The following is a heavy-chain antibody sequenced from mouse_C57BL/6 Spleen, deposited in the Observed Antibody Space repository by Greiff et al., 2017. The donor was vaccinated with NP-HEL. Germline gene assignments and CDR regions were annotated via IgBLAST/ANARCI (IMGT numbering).Heavy chain of an antibody. CDR2: IDPSDSYT. CDR3: ARAYGSKDASMDY. CDR1: GYTFTSYW. D-gene: IGHD1-1*01. Sequence: VQLQQPGAELVMPGASVKLSCKASGYTFTSYWMHWVKQKPGQGLEWIGEIDPSDSYTNYNQKFKGKSTLTVDKSSSTAYMQLSSLTSEDSAVYYCARAYGSKDASMDYWGQGTSVTVSS. J-gene: IGHJ4*01. V-gene: IGHV1-69*01.